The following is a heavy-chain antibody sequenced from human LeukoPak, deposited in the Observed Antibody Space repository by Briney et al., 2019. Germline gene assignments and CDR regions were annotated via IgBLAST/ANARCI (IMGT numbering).Heavy chain of an antibody. CDR2: IYSGGST. Sequence: PGGSLRLSCAASGFTVSSNYMSWVRQAPGKGLEWVSVIYSGGSTYYADSVKGRFTISGDNSKNTLYLQMNSLRAEDTAVYYCARDKRYFDWLLRPEYDAFDIWGQGTMVTVSS. J-gene: IGHJ3*02. D-gene: IGHD3-9*01. CDR3: ARDKRYFDWLLRPEYDAFDI. V-gene: IGHV3-66*01. CDR1: GFTVSSNY.